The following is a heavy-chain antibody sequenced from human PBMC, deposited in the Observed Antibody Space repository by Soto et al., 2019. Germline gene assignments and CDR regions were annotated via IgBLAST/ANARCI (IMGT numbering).Heavy chain of an antibody. V-gene: IGHV1-69*06. CDR1: GGTFSSYA. D-gene: IGHD3-10*01. J-gene: IGHJ5*02. CDR3: ARELGNYGGSGSQLHWFDP. Sequence: QVQLVQSGAEVQKPGSSVKVSCKASGGTFSSYAISWVRQAPGQGLEWMGGIIPIFGTANYEQKFQGRVTITADKSTSTAYRELSSLRSEDTAVYYCARELGNYGGSGSQLHWFDPWGQGTLVTVSS. CDR2: IIPIFGTA.